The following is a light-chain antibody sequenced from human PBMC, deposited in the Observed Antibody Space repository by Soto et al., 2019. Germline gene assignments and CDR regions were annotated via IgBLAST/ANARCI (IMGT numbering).Light chain of an antibody. CDR2: NAH. CDR1: QSIASFY. V-gene: IGKV3-20*01. J-gene: IGKJ1*01. CDR3: QQYGSSLTWT. Sequence: EIVLTQSPGTLSLSPGERATLSCRASQSIASFYLAWYQQKPGQAPRLLIYNAHIRAIGIPDRFSGTGSGTDFTLTISRLEPEDFAVYYCQQYGSSLTWTFGQGTKVEIQ.